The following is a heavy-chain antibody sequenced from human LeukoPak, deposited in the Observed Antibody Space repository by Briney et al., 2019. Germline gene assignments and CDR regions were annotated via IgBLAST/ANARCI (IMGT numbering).Heavy chain of an antibody. Sequence: PGGSLRLSCAASGFTFSSYSMNWVRQAPGKGLEWVSSISSSSSYIYYADSVKGRFTISRDNAKNSLYLQMNSLRAEDTAVYYCARDIMITFGSLIRADAFDIWGQGTMVTVSS. CDR3: ARDIMITFGSLIRADAFDI. J-gene: IGHJ3*02. CDR1: GFTFSSYS. D-gene: IGHD3-16*01. V-gene: IGHV3-21*01. CDR2: ISSSSSYI.